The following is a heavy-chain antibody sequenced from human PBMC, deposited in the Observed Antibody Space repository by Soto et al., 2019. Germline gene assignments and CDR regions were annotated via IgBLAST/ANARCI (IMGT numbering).Heavy chain of an antibody. J-gene: IGHJ6*02. CDR3: ARDRGYGLELIYYGMDV. CDR1: GDSVSSNSAA. D-gene: IGHD5-12*01. Sequence: SQTLSLTCAISGDSVSSNSAAWNWIRQSPSRGLEWLGRTYYRSKWYNDYAVSVKSRITINPDTSKNQFSLQLNSVTPEDTAVYYCARDRGYGLELIYYGMDVWGQGTTVTVSS. V-gene: IGHV6-1*01. CDR2: TYYRSKWYN.